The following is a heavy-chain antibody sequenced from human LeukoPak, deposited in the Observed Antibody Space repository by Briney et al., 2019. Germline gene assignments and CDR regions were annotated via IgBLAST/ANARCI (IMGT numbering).Heavy chain of an antibody. D-gene: IGHD2-2*01. J-gene: IGHJ5*02. V-gene: IGHV3-48*04. CDR2: ISSSSDTI. CDR3: ARDGSKSISAYPNWFDP. CDR1: GFTFSTYN. Sequence: GGSLRLSCAASGFTFSTYNMNWVRQAPGKGLEWVSYISSSSDTIYYTDSVKGRFTISRDNAKNSLYLQMNSLRAEDTAVYYCARDGSKSISAYPNWFDPWGQGTLVTVSS.